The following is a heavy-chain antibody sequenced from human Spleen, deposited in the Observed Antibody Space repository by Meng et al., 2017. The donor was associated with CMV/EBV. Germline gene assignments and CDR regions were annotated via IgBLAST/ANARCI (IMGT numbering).Heavy chain of an antibody. D-gene: IGHD3-3*01. CDR3: AIMYYDFWSGLTPFDY. Sequence: QAQLQQWGARLLTPSGTLSPTWAVYGGSFSGYYWSWIRQPPGKGLEWIGEINHSGSTNYNPSLKSRVTISVDTSKNQFSLKLSSVTAADTAVYYCAIMYYDFWSGLTPFDYWGQGTLVTVSS. CDR1: GGSFSGYY. J-gene: IGHJ4*02. CDR2: INHSGST. V-gene: IGHV4-34*01.